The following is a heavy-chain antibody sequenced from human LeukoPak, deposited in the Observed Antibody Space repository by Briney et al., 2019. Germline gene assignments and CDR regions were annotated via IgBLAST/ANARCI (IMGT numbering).Heavy chain of an antibody. CDR1: GGSFSGYY. J-gene: IGHJ4*02. Sequence: SETLSLTFADYGGSFSGYYWRGIRQPPAKGVGGIGEINQSGSTNYNPSLKSRVTISVDTSTNQFSLKLSSVTAADTAVYYCARGNYYGSATHYFDYWGQGTLVTVSS. CDR3: ARGNYYGSATHYFDY. V-gene: IGHV4-34*01. D-gene: IGHD3-10*01. CDR2: INQSGST.